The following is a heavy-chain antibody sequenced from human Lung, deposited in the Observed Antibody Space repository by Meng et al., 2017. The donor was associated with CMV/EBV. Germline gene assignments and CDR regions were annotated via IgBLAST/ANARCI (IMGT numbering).Heavy chain of an antibody. CDR3: ARESSGSFVLDV. J-gene: IGHJ6*02. D-gene: IGHD3-22*01. V-gene: IGHV3-21*01. Sequence: GGSLRLSCAASGFTFSVYSMIWVRQAPGKGLEWVSTISSSSSFISYVDSVKGRYTISRDNAENSLYLHMNGLRAEDTAVYFCARESSGSFVLDVWGQGTTVXVSS. CDR2: ISSSSSFI. CDR1: GFTFSVYS.